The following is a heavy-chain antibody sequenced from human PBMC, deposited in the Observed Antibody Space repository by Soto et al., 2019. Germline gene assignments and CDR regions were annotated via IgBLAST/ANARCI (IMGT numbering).Heavy chain of an antibody. J-gene: IGHJ4*01. CDR3: ARQGGDYYDSVTYDPKYLDY. Sequence: SETLSLTCAVYGGSFSGYYWSWIRQPPGKGLEWIGEINHSGSTNYNPSLKSRVTISVDTSKNQFALRLNSVTAADTAVYYCARQGGDYYDSVTYDPKYLDYWGHGVLVTVSS. CDR1: GGSFSGYY. V-gene: IGHV4-34*01. D-gene: IGHD3-22*01. CDR2: INHSGST.